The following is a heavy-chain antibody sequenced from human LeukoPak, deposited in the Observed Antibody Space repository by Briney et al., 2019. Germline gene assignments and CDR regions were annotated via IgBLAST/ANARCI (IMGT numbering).Heavy chain of an antibody. V-gene: IGHV3-74*01. CDR3: ARDWELLLDY. J-gene: IGHJ4*02. CDR1: GFTFSSFW. Sequence: GGSLRLSCAASGFTFSSFWMHWVRQVPGKGLVWVSHTNSDGSTTDYADSVRGRFTISRDNSKNTLYLQMNSLRAEDTAVYYCARDWELLLDYWGQGTLVTVSS. CDR2: TNSDGSTT. D-gene: IGHD1-26*01.